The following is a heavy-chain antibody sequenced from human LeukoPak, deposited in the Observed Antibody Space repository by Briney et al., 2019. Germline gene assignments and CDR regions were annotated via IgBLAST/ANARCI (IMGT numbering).Heavy chain of an antibody. CDR3: ARPIGTITMIRGVIRRSGWFDP. Sequence: GESLKISCKGSGYNFTNYWIAWVRQTPGKGLECMGIIYPRDSETRYSPSFQGQVTISADKSVSTAYLQWSSLKASDTAMYYCARPIGTITMIRGVIRRSGWFDPWGQGTLVTVSS. CDR2: IYPRDSET. D-gene: IGHD3-10*01. J-gene: IGHJ5*02. V-gene: IGHV5-51*01. CDR1: GYNFTNYW.